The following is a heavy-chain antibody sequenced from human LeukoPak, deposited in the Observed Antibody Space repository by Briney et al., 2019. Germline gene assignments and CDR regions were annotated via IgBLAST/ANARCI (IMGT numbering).Heavy chain of an antibody. J-gene: IGHJ4*02. CDR2: INHSGST. V-gene: IGHV4-34*01. CDR1: GRSFSGYY. CDR3: ARGDSSGWSDY. D-gene: IGHD6-19*01. Sequence: SETLSLTCAVYGRSFSGYYWSWIRQPPGKGLEWIGEINHSGSTNYNPSLKSRVAISVDTSKNQFSLKLSSVTAADTAVYYCARGDSSGWSDYWGQGTLVTVSS.